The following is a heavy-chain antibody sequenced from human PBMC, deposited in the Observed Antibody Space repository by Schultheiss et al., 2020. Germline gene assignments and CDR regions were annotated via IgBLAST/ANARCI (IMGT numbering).Heavy chain of an antibody. Sequence: SVKVSCKASGYTFTSYGISWVRQAPGQGLEWMGGIIPIFGTANYAQKFQGRVTITADESTSTAYMELSSLRSEDTAVYYCAGGLGGRFDPWGQGTLVTVSS. CDR1: GYTFTSYG. CDR3: AGGLGGRFDP. J-gene: IGHJ5*02. D-gene: IGHD1-26*01. CDR2: IIPIFGTA. V-gene: IGHV1-69*13.